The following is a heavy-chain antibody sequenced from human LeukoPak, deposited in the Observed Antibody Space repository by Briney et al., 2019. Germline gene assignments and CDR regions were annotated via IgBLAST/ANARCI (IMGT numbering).Heavy chain of an antibody. D-gene: IGHD2-2*01. V-gene: IGHV4-59*01. J-gene: IGHJ6*03. Sequence: SETLSLTCTVSGGSISSYYWSWIRQPPGKGLEWIGYIYNSGSTNYNPSLKSRVIISVDTSKNQFSLKLSSVTAAGTAVYYCARGTYHYYYMDVWGKGTTVTISS. CDR2: IYNSGST. CDR1: GGSISSYY. CDR3: ARGTYHYYYMDV.